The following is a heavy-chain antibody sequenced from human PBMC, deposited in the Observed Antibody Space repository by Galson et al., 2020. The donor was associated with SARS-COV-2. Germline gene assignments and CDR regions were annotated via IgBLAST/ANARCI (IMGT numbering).Heavy chain of an antibody. Sequence: ETSETLSLTCTVSGGSISSYYWSWTRQPPGKGLEWIGYIYYSGSTTYNPSLKSRVTIAVDTSKNQFSLKLSSVTAADTAVYYCARVGTNVRGGRDVWGQGTTVNVSS. V-gene: IGHV4-59*01. J-gene: IGHJ6*02. CDR3: ARVGTNVRGGRDV. CDR2: IYYSGST. CDR1: GGSISSYY. D-gene: IGHD5-12*01.